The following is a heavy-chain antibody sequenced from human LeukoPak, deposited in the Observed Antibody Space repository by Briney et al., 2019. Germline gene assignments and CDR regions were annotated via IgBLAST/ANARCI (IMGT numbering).Heavy chain of an antibody. J-gene: IGHJ4*02. Sequence: ASVKVSCKASGYTFTSYAMHWVRQAPGQRLEWMGWINAGNGNTKYSQKFQGRVTITRDTSASTAYMELSSLRSEDTAVYYCARGLRYFDWLFMDYWGQGTLVTVSS. V-gene: IGHV1-3*01. CDR3: ARGLRYFDWLFMDY. CDR1: GYTFTSYA. CDR2: INAGNGNT. D-gene: IGHD3-9*01.